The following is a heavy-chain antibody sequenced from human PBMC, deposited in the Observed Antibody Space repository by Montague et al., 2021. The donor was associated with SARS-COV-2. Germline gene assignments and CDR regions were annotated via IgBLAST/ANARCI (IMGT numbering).Heavy chain of an antibody. D-gene: IGHD3-10*01. CDR1: GGSVSSESHH. J-gene: IGHJ5*02. Sequence: QTLSLTCTVSGGSVSSESHHWSWIRQPAGKGLGWIGQLATSGSTNYNPSLKSRATISIDTSKNQFSLKLTSVTAADTAMYYCGTLTVGGSGRGSWGQGTLVTVSS. V-gene: IGHV4-61*09. CDR3: GTLTVGGSGRGS. CDR2: LATSGST.